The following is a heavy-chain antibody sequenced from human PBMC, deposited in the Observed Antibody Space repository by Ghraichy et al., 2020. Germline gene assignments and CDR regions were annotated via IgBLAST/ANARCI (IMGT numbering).Heavy chain of an antibody. CDR1: GFTFSSYD. CDR3: ARARDRYSSSWYGPDGMDV. CDR2: IGTAGDT. Sequence: LNISCAASGFTFSSYDMHWVRQATGKGLELVSAIGTAGDTYYPGSVKGRFTISRENAKNSLYLQMNSLRAGDTAVYYCARARDRYSSSWYGPDGMDVWGQGTTVTVSS. D-gene: IGHD6-13*01. V-gene: IGHV3-13*01. J-gene: IGHJ6*02.